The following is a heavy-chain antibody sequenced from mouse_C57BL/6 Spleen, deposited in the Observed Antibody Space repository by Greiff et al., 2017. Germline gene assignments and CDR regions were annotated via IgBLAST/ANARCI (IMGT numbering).Heavy chain of an antibody. CDR1: GYSITSGYF. CDR3: SRGDGYYFDY. V-gene: IGHV3-6*01. CDR2: ISDAGSN. Sequence: ESGPGLVKPSQSLSLTCSVTGYSITSGYFWNWIRQFPGNNLELMGYISDAGSNNYNPSLKNRISITRDTSKNQLFLKLNSGTTEDTATYYCSRGDGYYFDYWGQGTTLTVSS. J-gene: IGHJ2*01. D-gene: IGHD2-3*01.